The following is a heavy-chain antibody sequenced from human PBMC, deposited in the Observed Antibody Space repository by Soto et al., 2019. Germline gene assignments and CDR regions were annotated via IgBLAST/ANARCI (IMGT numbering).Heavy chain of an antibody. CDR2: IIPILGIA. J-gene: IGHJ3*02. V-gene: IGHV1-69*08. CDR3: ARDIGVLRFVEWHWDAFDI. D-gene: IGHD3-3*01. CDR1: GGTFSSYT. Sequence: QVQLVQSGAEVKKPGSSVKVSCKASGGTFSSYTISWVRQAPGQGLEWMGRIIPILGIANYAQKFQGRVTITAYKSTSTAYMELSSLRSEDTAVYYCARDIGVLRFVEWHWDAFDIWGQGTMVTVSS.